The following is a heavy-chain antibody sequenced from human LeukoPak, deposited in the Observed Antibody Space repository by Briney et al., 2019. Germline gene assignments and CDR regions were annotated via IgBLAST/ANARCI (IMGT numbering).Heavy chain of an antibody. D-gene: IGHD2-15*01. Sequence: GGSLRLSCAASGFTSSRYSKHWIRQAPGKGLEWVAVISYDGNNKYYADSVTGRFTISRDNAKNSLYLQMNSLRVEDTATYYCARVHGGYPFDYWGQGTLVTVSS. CDR3: ARVHGGYPFDY. CDR1: GFTSSRYS. J-gene: IGHJ4*02. V-gene: IGHV3-30-3*01. CDR2: ISYDGNNK.